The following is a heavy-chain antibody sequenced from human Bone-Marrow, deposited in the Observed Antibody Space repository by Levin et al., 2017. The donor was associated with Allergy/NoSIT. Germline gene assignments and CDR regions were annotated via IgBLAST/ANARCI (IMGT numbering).Heavy chain of an antibody. V-gene: IGHV4-39*01. D-gene: IGHD6-13*01. CDR2: IYSGGST. J-gene: IGHJ4*01. Sequence: RASETLSLTCTVSGDSINNYNYYWGWVRQPPGKGLEWIGNIYSGGSTSYNPSLQSRVTISVDTSKSQFSLHLRSVSAADTAVYYCVRQGGVFSYSSSWHVDHWGRGILVSAS. CDR3: VRQGGVFSYSSSWHVDH. CDR1: GDSINNYNYY.